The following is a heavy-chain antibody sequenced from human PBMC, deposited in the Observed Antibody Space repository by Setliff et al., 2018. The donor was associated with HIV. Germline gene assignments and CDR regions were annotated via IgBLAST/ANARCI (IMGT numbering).Heavy chain of an antibody. D-gene: IGHD2-15*01. J-gene: IGHJ6*03. CDR3: SRSQGIGNYYMDV. CDR1: DFTFSTYC. CDR2: ISYRSSYI. V-gene: IGHV3-21*01. Sequence: PGGSLRLSCAASDFTFSTYCMNWVRQAPGKGLEWISSISYRSSYIYYSDPVKGRFTISRNDAENSLFLQLNSLRDEDTAVYYCSRSQGIGNYYMDVWGTGTTVTVSS.